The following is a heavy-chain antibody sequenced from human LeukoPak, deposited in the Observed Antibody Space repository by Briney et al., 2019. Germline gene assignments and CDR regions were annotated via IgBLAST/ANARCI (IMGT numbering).Heavy chain of an antibody. J-gene: IGHJ4*02. V-gene: IGHV3-15*01. CDR1: GFTFSNAW. CDR2: IKSKTDGGTT. D-gene: IGHD3-22*01. CDR3: TTDPIVVVIPDY. Sequence: GGSLRLSCAASGFTFSNAWMSWVRQAPGKGLEWVGRIKSKTDGGTTDYAAPVKGRFTISRDDSKNTLYLQMNSLKTEDTAVYYCTTDPIVVVIPDYWGQGTLVTVSS.